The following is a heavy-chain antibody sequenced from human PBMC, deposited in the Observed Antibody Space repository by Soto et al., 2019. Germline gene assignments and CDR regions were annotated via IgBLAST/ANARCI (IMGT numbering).Heavy chain of an antibody. V-gene: IGHV1-18*04. CDR1: GYTFTTFG. D-gene: IGHD5-12*01. J-gene: IGHJ4*02. CDR3: ARSPRVIVAAKGTLDY. CDR2: ISTSTGNT. Sequence: QVKLVQSGGEVKKPGASVKVSCKASGYTFTTFGITWVRQAPGQGLEWMGWISTSTGNTNYAQKLQDRVTLTTDTSTRTAYLELRSLTSDDTAVYYCARSPRVIVAAKGTLDYWGQGTLVTVSS.